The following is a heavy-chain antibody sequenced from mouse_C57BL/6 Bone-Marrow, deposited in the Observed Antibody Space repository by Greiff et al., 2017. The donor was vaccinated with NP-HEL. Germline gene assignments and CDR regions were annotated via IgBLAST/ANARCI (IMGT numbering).Heavy chain of an antibody. CDR1: GYAFTNYL. CDR2: INHGSGGT. V-gene: IGHV1-54*01. D-gene: IGHD2-3*01. CDR3: ARGDGYTY. J-gene: IGHJ3*01. Sequence: QVQLQQSGAELVRPGTSVKVSCKASGYAFTNYLIEWVKQRPGQGLEWIGVINHGSGGTNYNEKFKGKETLTADKSSSTAYMQLSRLTSEDSSVDFCARGDGYTYWGQGTLVTVSA.